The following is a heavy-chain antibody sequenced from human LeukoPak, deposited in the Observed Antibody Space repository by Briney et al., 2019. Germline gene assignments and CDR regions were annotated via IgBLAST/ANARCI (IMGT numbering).Heavy chain of an antibody. CDR1: GFTFSSYG. D-gene: IGHD3-10*01. CDR3: AKAPTYYYGSGSYSVLDY. CDR2: ISGSGGST. J-gene: IGHJ4*02. V-gene: IGHV3-23*01. Sequence: GSLRLSCAASGFTFSSYGMSWVRQAPGKGLEWVSAISGSGGSTYYADSVKGRFTISRDNSKNTLYLQMNSLRAEDTAVYYCAKAPTYYYGSGSYSVLDYWGQGTLVTVSS.